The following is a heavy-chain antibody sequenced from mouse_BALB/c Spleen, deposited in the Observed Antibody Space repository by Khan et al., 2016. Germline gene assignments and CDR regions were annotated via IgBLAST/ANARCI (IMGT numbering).Heavy chain of an antibody. CDR1: GFDFSRYW. Sequence: EVKLLESGGGLVQPGGSLKLSCAASGFDFSRYWMSWVRQAPGKGLEWIGEINPDSSTINYTPSLKDKFIISRDDAKNTLYLQMSKVRSEDTALYYCARLHYYGYMNYWGQGTTLTVAS. CDR3: ARLHYYGYMNY. CDR2: INPDSSTI. J-gene: IGHJ2*01. D-gene: IGHD1-2*01. V-gene: IGHV4-1*02.